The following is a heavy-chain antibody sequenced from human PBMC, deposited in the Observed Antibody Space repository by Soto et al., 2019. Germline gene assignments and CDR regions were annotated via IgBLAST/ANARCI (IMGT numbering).Heavy chain of an antibody. D-gene: IGHD3-16*01. Sequence: QVQLVESGGGVVQPGRSRRLSCAASGFTFSSYGMHWVRQAPGKGLEWVAVISYDGSNKYYADSVKGRFTISRDNSKNTLYLQMNTLRAEDTTMYYCAKGAYPPLWYFDLWGRGTLVTVSS. CDR3: AKGAYPPLWYFDL. CDR2: ISYDGSNK. CDR1: GFTFSSYG. J-gene: IGHJ2*01. V-gene: IGHV3-30*18.